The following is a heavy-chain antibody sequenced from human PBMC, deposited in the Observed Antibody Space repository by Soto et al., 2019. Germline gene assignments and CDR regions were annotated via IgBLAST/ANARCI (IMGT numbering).Heavy chain of an antibody. CDR3: TGRVAAGTLNWFDP. V-gene: IGHV3-23*01. CDR2: ISDNGDTT. D-gene: IGHD6-13*01. Sequence: LRLSCAASGFTFSSHAMSWVRQAPGKGLEWVSAISDNGDTTYYADSVKGRFTISRDNSKNILYLQMNNLRGEDSAIYYCTGRVAAGTLNWFDPWGQGTLVTVSS. J-gene: IGHJ5*02. CDR1: GFTFSSHA.